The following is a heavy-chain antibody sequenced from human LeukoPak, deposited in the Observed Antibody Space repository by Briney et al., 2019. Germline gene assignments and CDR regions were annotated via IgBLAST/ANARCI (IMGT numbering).Heavy chain of an antibody. D-gene: IGHD1-1*01. CDR3: ARDPSQGLERGVDY. V-gene: IGHV3-21*01. CDR2: ISSSSSYI. Sequence: PGGSLRLSCAASGFTFSSYSMNWVRQAPGKGLEWVSSISSSSSYIYYADSVKGRFTISRDNAKNSLYLQMNSLRAEDTAVYYCARDPSQGLERGVDYWGQGTLVTVSS. J-gene: IGHJ4*02. CDR1: GFTFSSYS.